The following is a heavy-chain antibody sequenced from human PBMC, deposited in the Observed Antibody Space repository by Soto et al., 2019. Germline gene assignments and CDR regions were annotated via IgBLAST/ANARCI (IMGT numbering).Heavy chain of an antibody. CDR2: ISATGGST. CDR1: GFTFNNYA. CDR3: AKDRLAGNFDY. V-gene: IGHV3-23*01. J-gene: IGHJ4*02. Sequence: PGGSLRLSCAASGFTFNNYAMNWVRQAPGKGLEWVATISATGGSTYYADSVKGRFTISRDNSKNTLYLQMNGLRVEDTAVYYCAKDRLAGNFDYWGQGPRSPSPQ.